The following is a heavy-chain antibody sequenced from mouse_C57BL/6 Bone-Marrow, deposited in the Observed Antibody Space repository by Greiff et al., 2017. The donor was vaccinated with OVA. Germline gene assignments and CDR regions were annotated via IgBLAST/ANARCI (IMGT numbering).Heavy chain of an antibody. V-gene: IGHV1-72*01. J-gene: IGHJ2*01. CDR3: ARTLFITTVVATSGGYFDY. CDR2: IDPNSGGT. D-gene: IGHD1-1*01. CDR1: GYTFTSYW. Sequence: QVQLQQPGAELVKPGASVKLSCKASGYTFTSYWMHWVKQRPGRGLEWIGRIDPNSGGTKYNEKFKSKATLTVDKPSSTAYMQLSSLTSEDSAVYYWARTLFITTVVATSGGYFDYWGQGTTLTVSS.